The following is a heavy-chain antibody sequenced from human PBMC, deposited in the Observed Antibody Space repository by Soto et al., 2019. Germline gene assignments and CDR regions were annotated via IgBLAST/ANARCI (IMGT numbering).Heavy chain of an antibody. Sequence: QITLNESGPTVVKPAEPLTLTCTFSGFSLTTSGVGVGWIRQSPGKAPEWLALIYWDADKRYSASLKSRLTITKDTSKNQVVLTMASVDPADTATYYCAHRILRTVFGLVTTTAIYFDFWGQGTPVVVSS. D-gene: IGHD3-3*01. CDR3: AHRILRTVFGLVTTTAIYFDF. CDR2: IYWDADK. J-gene: IGHJ4*02. CDR1: GFSLTTSGVG. V-gene: IGHV2-5*02.